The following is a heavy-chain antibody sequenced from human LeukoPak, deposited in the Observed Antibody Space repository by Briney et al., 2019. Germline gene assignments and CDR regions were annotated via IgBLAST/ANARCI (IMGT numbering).Heavy chain of an antibody. CDR2: TSSSDDGK. CDR3: AKAPVTSCRGAFCYPFDS. CDR1: GFSLSSYA. D-gene: IGHD2-15*01. V-gene: IGHV3-23*01. Sequence: GGSLRLSCTVSGFSLSSYAMSWVRRAPGKGLEWVSATSSSDDGKYYADSVRGRFTISRDNSRNTMYLQMNSLRAEDAAVYYCAKAPVTSCRGAFCYPFDSWGQGTLVTVS. J-gene: IGHJ4*02.